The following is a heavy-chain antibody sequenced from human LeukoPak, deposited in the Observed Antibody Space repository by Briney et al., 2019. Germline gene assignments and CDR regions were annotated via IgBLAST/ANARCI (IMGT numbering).Heavy chain of an antibody. V-gene: IGHV4-30-4*01. J-gene: IGHJ6*02. Sequence: SETLSLTCTVSGGSISSGNYYWSWIRQPPGKGLEWIGYIYYSGSAYYNPSLKSRVTISVDTSKNQFSLKLSSVTAADTAVYYCARDVRCSSTSCYPGEPYSGVDVWGQGTTVTVSS. CDR1: GGSISSGNYY. D-gene: IGHD2-2*01. CDR3: ARDVRCSSTSCYPGEPYSGVDV. CDR2: IYYSGSA.